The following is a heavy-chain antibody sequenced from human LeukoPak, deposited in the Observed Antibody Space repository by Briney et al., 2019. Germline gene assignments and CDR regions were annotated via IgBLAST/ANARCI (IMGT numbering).Heavy chain of an antibody. J-gene: IGHJ6*03. CDR1: GGSISNFY. V-gene: IGHV4-4*07. CDR2: VFTTGTT. D-gene: IGHD6-6*01. CDR3: ARDWGVGGRPGYMDV. Sequence: PSETLSLTCTVSGGSISNFYWSWIRQPAGKGLEWIGRVFTTGTTNYNPSLKSRVTMSVDTSKIQFSLKLSSVTAADTAVYFCARDWGVGGRPGYMDVWGEGTTVTVSS.